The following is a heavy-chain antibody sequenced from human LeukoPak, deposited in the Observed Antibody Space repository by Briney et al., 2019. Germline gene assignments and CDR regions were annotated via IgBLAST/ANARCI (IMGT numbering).Heavy chain of an antibody. V-gene: IGHV3-33*06. J-gene: IGHJ5*02. CDR3: AKDQLYGGYEGFLGFRS. CDR1: GFTFSSYG. D-gene: IGHD5-12*01. Sequence: GGSLRLSCAASGFTFSSYGMHWVRQAPGKGLEWVAVIWYDGSNKYYADSVKGRFTISRDNSKNTLYLQMSSLRAEDTAVYYCAKDQLYGGYEGFLGFRSWGQGTLVTVSS. CDR2: IWYDGSNK.